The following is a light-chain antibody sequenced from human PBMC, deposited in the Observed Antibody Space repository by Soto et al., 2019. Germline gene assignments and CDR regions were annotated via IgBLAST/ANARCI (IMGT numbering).Light chain of an antibody. CDR1: SGHSTYI. CDR3: ETWDSNTRV. CDR2: LEGSGSY. V-gene: IGLV4-60*02. J-gene: IGLJ3*02. Sequence: QPVLTQSSSASASLGSSVKLTWTRSSGHSTYIIAWHQQQPGKAPRYLMKLEGSGSYNKGSGVPDRFSGSSSGADRYLTISNLQFEDEADYYCETWDSNTRVFGGGTKLTVL.